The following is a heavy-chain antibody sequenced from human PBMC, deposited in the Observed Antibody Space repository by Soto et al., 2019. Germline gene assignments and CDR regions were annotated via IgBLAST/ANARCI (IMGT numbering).Heavy chain of an antibody. CDR3: ARDLGQQLVDY. Sequence: QVQLLQSGAEVKKPGASVKVSCKASGYSFTSYGISWVRQAPGQGLEGMGWISAYNGNKKYAQKLQGRVTMTTDTSTSTAYMELRSLRPDDTAVYYCARDLGQQLVDYWGQGTLVTVSS. D-gene: IGHD6-13*01. V-gene: IGHV1-18*01. CDR2: ISAYNGNK. J-gene: IGHJ4*02. CDR1: GYSFTSYG.